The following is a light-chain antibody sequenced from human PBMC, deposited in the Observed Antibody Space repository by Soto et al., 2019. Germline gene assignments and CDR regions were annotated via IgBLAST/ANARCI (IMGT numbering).Light chain of an antibody. CDR1: QRLSDT. CDR3: QQYNNWPWT. CDR2: GAH. J-gene: IGKJ1*01. V-gene: IGKV3-15*01. Sequence: EIGMTQSPVTPCVSPGGRAIPSCRASQRLSDTLAWYQPKPGQAPRLLIHGAHTRAPGFPARFSGSGSRTVLTLTISRLQSELFAVYYCQQYNNWPWTFGQGTKVDIK.